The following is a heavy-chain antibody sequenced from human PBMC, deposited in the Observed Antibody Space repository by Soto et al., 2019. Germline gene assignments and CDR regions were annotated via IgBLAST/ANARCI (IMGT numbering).Heavy chain of an antibody. J-gene: IGHJ4*02. CDR1: GYTFTSYD. V-gene: IGHV1-8*01. D-gene: IGHD6-19*01. Sequence: QVQLVQSGAEVKKPGASVKVSCKASGYTFTSYDINWVRQATGQGLEWMGWMNPNSGNTGYAQKFQGRVTMTRNTSISTAYMELSSLRSEDTAVYYCARSPASSGWYLETHFDYWGQGTLVTVSS. CDR3: ARSPASSGWYLETHFDY. CDR2: MNPNSGNT.